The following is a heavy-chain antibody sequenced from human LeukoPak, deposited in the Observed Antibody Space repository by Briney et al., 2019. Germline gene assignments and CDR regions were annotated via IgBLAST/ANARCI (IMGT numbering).Heavy chain of an antibody. J-gene: IGHJ5*02. CDR2: INNSGST. V-gene: IGHV4-34*01. D-gene: IGHD2-2*01. CDR3: ASQIVVVPAAMGGWFDP. CDR1: GGSFSGYY. Sequence: PSETLSLTCAVYGGSFSGYYWSWIRQPPGKGLEWIGEINNSGSTNYNPSLKSRATISVDTSKNQFSLKLSSVTAADTAVYYCASQIVVVPAAMGGWFDPWGQGTLVTVSS.